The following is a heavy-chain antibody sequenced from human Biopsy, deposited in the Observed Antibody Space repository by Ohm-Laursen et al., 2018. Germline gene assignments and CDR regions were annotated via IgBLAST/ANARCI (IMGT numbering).Heavy chain of an antibody. CDR2: INIDGSTT. Sequence: SLRLSCAASGFSFSSYWMHWVRQGPGKGLVWVSRINIDGSTTRYADSVRGRFTISRDNSKEMVYLQINSLRADDTAVYYCVRGWGGYNFDSWGPGTLVTVSS. CDR3: VRGWGGYNFDS. V-gene: IGHV3-74*01. CDR1: GFSFSSYW. D-gene: IGHD2-2*02. J-gene: IGHJ4*01.